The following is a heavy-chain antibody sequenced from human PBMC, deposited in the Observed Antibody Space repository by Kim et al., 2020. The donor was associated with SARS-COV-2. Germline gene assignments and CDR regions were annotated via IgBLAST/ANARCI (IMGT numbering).Heavy chain of an antibody. CDR3: ARGHDYGDSGFYSWFDP. Sequence: ASVKASCKASGYTFTSYDINWVRQATGQGLEWMGWMSPNSGYTIYAQKFQGRVTMTRDTSTSTAYMELSSLRSEDTAVYYCARGHDYGDSGFYSWFDPWGQGTPVTLSS. D-gene: IGHD4-17*01. V-gene: IGHV1-8*01. CDR2: MSPNSGYT. CDR1: GYTFTSYD. J-gene: IGHJ5*02.